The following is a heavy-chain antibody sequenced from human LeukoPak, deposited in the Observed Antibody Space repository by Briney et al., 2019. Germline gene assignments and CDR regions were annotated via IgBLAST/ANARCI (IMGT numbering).Heavy chain of an antibody. V-gene: IGHV4-34*01. J-gene: IGHJ4*02. D-gene: IGHD3-3*01. CDR3: ASADYDFWSGYSRYYFDY. CDR2: INHSGST. CDR1: GGSISSYY. Sequence: SETLSLTCTVSGGSISSYYWSWIRQPPGKGLEWIGEINHSGSTNYNPSLKSRVTISVDTSKNQFSLKLSSVTAADTAVYYCASADYDFWSGYSRYYFDYWGQGTLVTVSS.